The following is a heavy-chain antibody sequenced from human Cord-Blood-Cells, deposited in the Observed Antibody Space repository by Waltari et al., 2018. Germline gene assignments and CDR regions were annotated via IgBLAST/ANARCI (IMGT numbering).Heavy chain of an antibody. CDR3: ATAGDYGGNSVFAFDI. D-gene: IGHD4-17*01. Sequence: QVQLVQSGAEVKKPGASVKVSCTVSGYTITALSIQWVRQAPGNGLEWMGGFDPVDGETIHAQKFQGRVTMTEDTSTDTAYMELSSLRSEETAVYYCATAGDYGGNSVFAFDIWGQGTMVTVSS. CDR1: GYTITALS. V-gene: IGHV1-24*01. J-gene: IGHJ3*02. CDR2: FDPVDGET.